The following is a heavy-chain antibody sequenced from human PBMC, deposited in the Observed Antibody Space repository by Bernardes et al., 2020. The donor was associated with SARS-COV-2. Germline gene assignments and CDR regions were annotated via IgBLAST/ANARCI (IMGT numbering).Heavy chain of an antibody. D-gene: IGHD1-7*01. V-gene: IGHV3-66*02. J-gene: IGHJ4*02. CDR3: ASWANWNYGFDY. Sequence: GGSLRLSCAASGFTVSSNYMSWVRQAPGKGLEWVSVIYSGGSTYYADSVKGRFTISRDNSKNTLYLQMNSLRAEDTAVYYCASWANWNYGFDYWGQGTLVTVSS. CDR1: GFTVSSNY. CDR2: IYSGGST.